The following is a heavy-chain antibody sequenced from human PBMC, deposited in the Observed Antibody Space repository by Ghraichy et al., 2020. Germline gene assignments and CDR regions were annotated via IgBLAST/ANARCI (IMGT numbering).Heavy chain of an antibody. J-gene: IGHJ6*02. CDR2: VYHSETA. Sequence: SETLSLTCVVSGASVSSDPYSWTWLRQSPGKGLEWIGYVYHSETAYYNPSLETQLSISVDRSWNQFSLKLRSVTAADTAVYFCAVLASNGVDVWGQGITVTVSS. CDR1: GASVSSDPYS. CDR3: AVLASNGVDV. V-gene: IGHV4-30-2*06. D-gene: IGHD3-3*01.